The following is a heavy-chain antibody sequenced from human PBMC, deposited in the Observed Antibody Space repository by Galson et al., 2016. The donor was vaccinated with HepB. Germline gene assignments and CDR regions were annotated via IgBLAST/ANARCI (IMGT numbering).Heavy chain of an antibody. CDR3: ARPNRYCSTTSCYDHAFDI. J-gene: IGHJ3*02. D-gene: IGHD2-2*01. CDR1: GGSISTSSYY. Sequence: TLSLTCTVSGGSISTSSYYWGLIRQPPGKGLEWIGSIYYSGSTCYHPSLRSRVTISVDRSKNQFSLKLASVTAADTAVYYCARPNRYCSTTSCYDHAFDIWGQGTMVTVSS. CDR2: IYYSGST. V-gene: IGHV4-39*01.